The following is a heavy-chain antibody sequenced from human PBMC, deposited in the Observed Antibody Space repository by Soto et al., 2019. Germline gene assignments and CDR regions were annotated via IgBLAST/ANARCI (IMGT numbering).Heavy chain of an antibody. Sequence: ASVKVSCKASGYTFTSYGISWVRQAPGQGLEWMGWISAYNGNTNYAQKLQGRVTMTTDTSTSTAYMELRSLRSDDTAVYYCERDLGGSHGAGTFDYWGQGTLVTVSS. V-gene: IGHV1-18*04. CDR1: GYTFTSYG. CDR2: ISAYNGNT. CDR3: ERDLGGSHGAGTFDY. J-gene: IGHJ4*02. D-gene: IGHD1-26*01.